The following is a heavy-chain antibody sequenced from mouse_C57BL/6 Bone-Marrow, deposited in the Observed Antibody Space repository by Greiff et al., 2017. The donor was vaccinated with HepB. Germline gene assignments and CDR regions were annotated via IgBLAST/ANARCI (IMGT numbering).Heavy chain of an antibody. J-gene: IGHJ3*01. CDR3: TRPMGWLPFAY. D-gene: IGHD2-3*01. CDR1: GFTFSSYA. Sequence: EVMLLESGEGLVKPGGSLKLSCAASGFTFSSYAMSWVRQTPEKRLEWVAYISSGGDYIYYADTVKGRFTISRDNARNTLYLQMSSLKSEDTAMYYCTRPMGWLPFAYWGQGTLVTVSA. V-gene: IGHV5-9-1*02. CDR2: ISSGGDYI.